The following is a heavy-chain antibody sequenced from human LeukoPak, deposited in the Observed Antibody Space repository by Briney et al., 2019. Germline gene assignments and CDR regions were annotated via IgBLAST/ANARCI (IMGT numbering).Heavy chain of an antibody. CDR3: ARNSGYAQEY. V-gene: IGHV4-34*01. CDR2: INHSGST. J-gene: IGHJ4*02. CDR1: GGSFSGYY. Sequence: SETLSLTCAVYGGSFSGYYWSWIRQPPGKGLEWIGEINHSGSTNYNPSLKSRVTISVDKSKNQFSLRLNSVTAADTAVYYCARNSGYAQEYWGQGTLVTVSS. D-gene: IGHD3-16*01.